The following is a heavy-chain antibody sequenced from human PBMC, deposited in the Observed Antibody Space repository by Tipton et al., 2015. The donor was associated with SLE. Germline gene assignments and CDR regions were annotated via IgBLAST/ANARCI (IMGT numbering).Heavy chain of an antibody. CDR2: LFGGGST. D-gene: IGHD4-11*01. V-gene: IGHV3-53*04. CDR1: GFTFSNYA. J-gene: IGHJ6*02. CDR3: VGTIDYSNFYGMDV. Sequence: SLRLSCAASGFTFSNYAMYWVRQAPGKRLAWVSILFGGGSTYYADSVKGRYTISRNNSKNTLYLQMNSLRADDTAVYYCVGTIDYSNFYGMDVWGQGTTVTVSS.